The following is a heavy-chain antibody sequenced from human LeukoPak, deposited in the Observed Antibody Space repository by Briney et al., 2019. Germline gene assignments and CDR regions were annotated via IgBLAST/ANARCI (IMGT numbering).Heavy chain of an antibody. V-gene: IGHV1-2*02. CDR1: GYTVTGYY. J-gene: IGHJ4*02. CDR3: TIMITFGGVIVSDY. D-gene: IGHD3-16*02. CDR2: INPNSGGT. Sequence: ASVKVSCKASGYTVTGYYMHWVRQAPAQGLEWMGWINPNSGGTNYAQKFQGRVTMTRDTSISTAYMELSRLRSDDTAVYCCTIMITFGGVIVSDYWGQGTLVTVSS.